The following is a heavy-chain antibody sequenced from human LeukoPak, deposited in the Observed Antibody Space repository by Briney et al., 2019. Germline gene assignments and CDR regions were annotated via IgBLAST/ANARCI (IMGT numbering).Heavy chain of an antibody. CDR3: AKAEGFIWSGPLQHLGY. V-gene: IGHV3-30*02. J-gene: IGHJ4*02. CDR1: GFTFSSYG. Sequence: GGSLRLSCAASGFTFSSYGMHWVRQAPGKGLEWVAFIRYDGSNKYYADSVKGRFTISRDNSKNTLYLQMNSLRAEDTAVYYCAKAEGFIWSGPLQHLGYWGQGTLVTVSS. CDR2: IRYDGSNK. D-gene: IGHD3-3*01.